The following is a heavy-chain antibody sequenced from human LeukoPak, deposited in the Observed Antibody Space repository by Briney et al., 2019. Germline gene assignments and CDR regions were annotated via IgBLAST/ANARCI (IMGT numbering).Heavy chain of an antibody. CDR3: ARDSSTVTENYFDY. V-gene: IGHV3-53*01. D-gene: IGHD4-17*01. Sequence: GGSLRLSCAASGFTFSSYGMHWVRQAPGKGLEWVSVIYSGGSTYYADSVKGRFTISRDNSKNTLYLQMNSLRAEDTAVYYCARDSSTVTENYFDYWGQGTLVTVSS. CDR1: GFTFSSYG. J-gene: IGHJ4*02. CDR2: IYSGGST.